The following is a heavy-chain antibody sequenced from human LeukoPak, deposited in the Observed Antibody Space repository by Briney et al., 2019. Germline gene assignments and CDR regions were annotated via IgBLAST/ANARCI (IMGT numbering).Heavy chain of an antibody. CDR3: ARESPSSEHVFDY. Sequence: ASVKVSCKASGYTFTGYFIHWVRQVPGQGLQWMGWINPNSGGTNYAQNFQGRVTMTRDTSISTVYMELSSLRSEDTAAYYCARESPSSEHVFDYWGQGTLVTVSS. CDR2: INPNSGGT. CDR1: GYTFTGYF. J-gene: IGHJ4*02. D-gene: IGHD3-22*01. V-gene: IGHV1-2*02.